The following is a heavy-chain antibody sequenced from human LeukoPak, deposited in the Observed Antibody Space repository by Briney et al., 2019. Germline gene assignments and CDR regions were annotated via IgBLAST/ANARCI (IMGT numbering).Heavy chain of an antibody. CDR1: GFTFSSYA. CDR2: ISSSGSTI. D-gene: IGHD3-10*01. V-gene: IGHV3-48*04. J-gene: IGHJ6*02. Sequence: GGSLRLSCAASGFTFSSYAMSGVRQAPGRGLEGVSYISSSGSTIYYADSVKGRFTISRDNAKNSLYLQMNSLRAEDTAVYYCAREVYYGSGSYYTAYYGMDVWGQGTTVTVSS. CDR3: AREVYYGSGSYYTAYYGMDV.